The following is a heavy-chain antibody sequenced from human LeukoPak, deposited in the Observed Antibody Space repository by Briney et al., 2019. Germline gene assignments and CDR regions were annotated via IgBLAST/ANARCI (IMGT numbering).Heavy chain of an antibody. CDR3: TRDGWLGLWFDY. V-gene: IGHV3-48*03. D-gene: IGHD2-21*02. CDR2: ISSMGSTT. Sequence: GGSLRLSCEVSGFTLRSYDMNWVRQAPGKGLEWVAYISSMGSTTYYADSVKGRVTVSRENAKSSLYLEMNSLRVEDTAVYYCTRDGWLGLWFDYWGQGTLVTVSS. CDR1: GFTLRSYD. J-gene: IGHJ5*01.